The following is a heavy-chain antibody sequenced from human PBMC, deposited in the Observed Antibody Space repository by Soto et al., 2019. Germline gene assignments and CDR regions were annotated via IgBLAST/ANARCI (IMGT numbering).Heavy chain of an antibody. D-gene: IGHD3-22*01. CDR2: INHSGST. CDR1: GGSFSGCF. J-gene: IGHJ4*02. CDR3: ARGISMIVEVQRDAPDKYYFDS. Sequence: PSETLSLTCAVYGGSFSGCFWSWIRQPPGKGLEWIGEINHSGSTNSNPSLKSRVTMSVDTSKNQFSLKLSSVTAADTAVYYCARGISMIVEVQRDAPDKYYFDSWSQGTLVTVSS. V-gene: IGHV4-34*01.